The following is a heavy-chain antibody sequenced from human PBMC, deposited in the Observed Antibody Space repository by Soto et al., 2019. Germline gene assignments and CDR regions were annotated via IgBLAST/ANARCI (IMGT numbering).Heavy chain of an antibody. J-gene: IGHJ4*02. CDR3: AKNLPRTGRFDY. Sequence: PSETLYLTCTVSGGSISSGDYYWSWIRQPPGKGLEWVGSIYYSGSTYYNPSLKSRTTISVDRSRNQFSLQVSSVTAADTAVYYCAKNLPRTGRFDYWGQGTVVTVSS. CDR2: IYYSGST. CDR1: GGSISSGDYY. V-gene: IGHV4-39*01.